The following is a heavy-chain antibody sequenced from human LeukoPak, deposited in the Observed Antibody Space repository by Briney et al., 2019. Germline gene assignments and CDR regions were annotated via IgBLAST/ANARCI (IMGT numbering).Heavy chain of an antibody. V-gene: IGHV1-69*01. CDR2: IIPIFGTA. D-gene: IGHD5-18*01. CDR3: ARDGYSYGWGVYYYYYMDV. Sequence: SVKVSCKASGGTFSSYAISWVRQGPGQGLEWMGGIIPIFGTANYAQKFQGRVTITADESTSTAYMELSRLRSDDTAVYYCARDGYSYGWGVYYYYYMDVWGKGTTVTVSS. J-gene: IGHJ6*03. CDR1: GGTFSSYA.